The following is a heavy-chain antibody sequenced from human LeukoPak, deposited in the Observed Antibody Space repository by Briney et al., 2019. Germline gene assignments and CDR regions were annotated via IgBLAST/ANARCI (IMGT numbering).Heavy chain of an antibody. D-gene: IGHD6-19*01. CDR3: AKGRGVAGTLSDY. Sequence: GGSLRLSCAASGFTFSSYAMSWVRQAPGKGLEWVSGTSGGGGSTHYADSVKGRFTISRDNSKNTLYLQMNSLRAEDTAVYYCAKGRGVAGTLSDYWGQGTLVTVSS. J-gene: IGHJ4*02. V-gene: IGHV3-23*01. CDR1: GFTFSSYA. CDR2: TSGGGGST.